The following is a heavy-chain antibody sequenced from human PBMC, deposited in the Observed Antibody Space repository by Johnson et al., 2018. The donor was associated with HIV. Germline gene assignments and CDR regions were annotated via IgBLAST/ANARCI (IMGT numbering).Heavy chain of an antibody. D-gene: IGHD5-18*01. CDR3: ARWVDTTFDI. CDR2: LSYDGSNK. J-gene: IGHJ3*02. CDR1: GFTFSSYA. Sequence: QVQLVESGGDVVQPGRSLRLSCTASGFTFSSYALHWVRQAPGKGLEWVAVLSYDGSNKFYADAVKGRFTISRDNAKNSLYLQMNSLRAEDTAVYYCARWVDTTFDIWGQGTMVTVSS. V-gene: IGHV3-30-3*01.